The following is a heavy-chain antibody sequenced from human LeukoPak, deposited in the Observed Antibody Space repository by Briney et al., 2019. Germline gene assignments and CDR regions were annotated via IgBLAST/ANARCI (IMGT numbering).Heavy chain of an antibody. D-gene: IGHD3-10*01. V-gene: IGHV3-53*01. CDR2: IYSGGST. CDR3: ARGPFRFYYYGSGSYFDY. J-gene: IGHJ4*02. Sequence: GGSLRLSCAASGFTVSSNYMSWVRQAPGKGLEWVSVIYSGGSTYYADSVKGRFTISRDNSKNTLYLQMNSLRAEDTAVYYCARGPFRFYYYGSGSYFDYWGQGTLVTVSS. CDR1: GFTVSSNY.